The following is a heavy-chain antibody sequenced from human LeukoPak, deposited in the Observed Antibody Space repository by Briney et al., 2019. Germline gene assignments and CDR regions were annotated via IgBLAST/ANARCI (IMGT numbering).Heavy chain of an antibody. CDR2: TNNDGRVT. Sequence: GGSLRLSCAASGFTFSSNWMPWVRQAPGKELVWVSITNNDGRVTSYADYVKGRFTISRDNAKNTLYLQMNSVRAGDTAMYYCARGGQGAVDYWGPGTLVTVSS. CDR3: ARGGQGAVDY. D-gene: IGHD3-10*01. J-gene: IGHJ4*02. CDR1: GFTFSSNW. V-gene: IGHV3-74*01.